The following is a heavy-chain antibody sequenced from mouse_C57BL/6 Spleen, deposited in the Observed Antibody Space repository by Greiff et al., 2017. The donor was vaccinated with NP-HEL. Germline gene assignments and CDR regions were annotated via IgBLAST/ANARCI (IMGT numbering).Heavy chain of an antibody. CDR3: ARHEAAQATSFYFDY. CDR2: ISSGGSYT. Sequence: EVQLVESGGDLVKPGGSLKLSCAASGFTFSSYGMSWVRQTPDKRLEWVATISSGGSYTYYPDSVKGRFTISRDNAKNTLYLQMSSLKSEDTAMYYCARHEAAQATSFYFDYWGQGTTLTVSS. V-gene: IGHV5-6*01. J-gene: IGHJ2*01. CDR1: GFTFSSYG. D-gene: IGHD3-2*02.